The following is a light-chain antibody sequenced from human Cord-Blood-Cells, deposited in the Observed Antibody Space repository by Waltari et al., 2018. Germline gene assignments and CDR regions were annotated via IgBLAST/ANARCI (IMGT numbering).Light chain of an antibody. V-gene: IGLV4-60*03. Sequence: QPVLTQSSSASASLGSSVKLTCTLSSGHSSYTIAWHQQQPGKAPRYLMKLEGSGSYNKGSGVPDRFSGSSSGADCYLTISNLQSEDEADYYCETWDSNTRVFGGGTKLTVL. CDR2: LEGSGSY. CDR1: SGHSSYT. J-gene: IGLJ2*01. CDR3: ETWDSNTRV.